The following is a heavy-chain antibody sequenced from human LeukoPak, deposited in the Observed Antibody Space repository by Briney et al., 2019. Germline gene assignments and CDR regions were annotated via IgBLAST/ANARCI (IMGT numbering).Heavy chain of an antibody. CDR3: AKERMTTVASYFFDY. Sequence: GGSLRLSCAASNFTFGYFWMSWVRQAPGRGLEWVANINQDGSEKYYVDSVKGRFTISRDNANKSLHLQMNSLRAEDTAMYYCAKERMTTVASYFFDYWGQGTLVTVSS. D-gene: IGHD4-23*01. V-gene: IGHV3-7*05. J-gene: IGHJ4*02. CDR2: INQDGSEK. CDR1: NFTFGYFW.